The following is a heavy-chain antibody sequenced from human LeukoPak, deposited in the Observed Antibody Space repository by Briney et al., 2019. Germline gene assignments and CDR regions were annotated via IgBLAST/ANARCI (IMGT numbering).Heavy chain of an antibody. V-gene: IGHV3-53*01. J-gene: IGHJ4*02. D-gene: IGHD6-19*01. CDR1: GFTVSSNY. Sequence: GGSLRLSCAASGFTVSSNYMSWVRQAPGKGLEWVSVIYSGGSTYYADSVKGRFTISRDNSKNMLFLQMNSLRAEDTAVYYCVGTGPLSSNGWDFNYWGQGTLVTVSS. CDR2: IYSGGST. CDR3: VGTGPLSSNGWDFNY.